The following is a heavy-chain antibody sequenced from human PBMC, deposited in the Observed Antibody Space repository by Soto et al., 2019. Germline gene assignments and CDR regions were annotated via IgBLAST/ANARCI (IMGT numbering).Heavy chain of an antibody. CDR3: ARARYDILTGYDWFDP. J-gene: IGHJ5*02. Sequence: SETLSLTCAVSGGSISSSNWWSWVRQPPGKGLEWIGEIYHSGSTNYNPSLKSRVTISVDKSKNQFSLKLSSVTAADTAVYYCARARYDILTGYDWFDPWGQGTLVTVSS. V-gene: IGHV4-4*02. CDR2: IYHSGST. D-gene: IGHD3-9*01. CDR1: GGSISSSNW.